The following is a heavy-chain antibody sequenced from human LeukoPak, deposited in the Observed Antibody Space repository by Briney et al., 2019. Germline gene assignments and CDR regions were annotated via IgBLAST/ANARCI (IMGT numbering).Heavy chain of an antibody. CDR2: ISWSCDRT. J-gene: IGHJ4*02. Sequence: GGSLRLSCVASGFTFSMYAMSWDRPPPGKGLEWVAGISWSCDRTYDAAWVKGRFTISRDKSKSTLYLAMNNLRAEETAVYYCAKDREFLTCFPHYWGQGSLVTVSS. V-gene: IGHV3-23*01. D-gene: IGHD3-16*01. CDR3: AKDREFLTCFPHY. CDR1: GFTFSMYA.